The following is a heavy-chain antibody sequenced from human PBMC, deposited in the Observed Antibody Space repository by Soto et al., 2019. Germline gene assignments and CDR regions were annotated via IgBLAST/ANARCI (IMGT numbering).Heavy chain of an antibody. V-gene: IGHV4-61*05. Sequence: PSETLSLTCTVSGGSISSSSYYWGWIRQPPGKGLEWIGYIYYSGSTNYNPSLKSRVTISVDTSKNQFSLKLSSVTAADTAVYYCASLSLSSGVVPAASDAFDIWGQGTMVTVSS. J-gene: IGHJ3*02. CDR3: ASLSLSSGVVPAASDAFDI. CDR1: GGSISSSSYY. D-gene: IGHD2-2*01. CDR2: IYYSGST.